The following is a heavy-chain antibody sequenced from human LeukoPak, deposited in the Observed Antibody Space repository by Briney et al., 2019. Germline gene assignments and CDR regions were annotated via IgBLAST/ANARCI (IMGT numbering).Heavy chain of an antibody. CDR1: GFTFSNYA. V-gene: IGHV3-23*01. CDR2: ITGSGGNT. J-gene: IGHJ4*02. D-gene: IGHD3-9*01. Sequence: GGSLRLSCAASGFTFSNYAMSWVRQAPGKGLEWVSAITGSGGNTYYADSVKGRFTISRDNSKNTLYLQMNSLRDEDTAVYYCAKWGDFDVLTGYYVPDYWGQGTLVTVSS. CDR3: AKWGDFDVLTGYYVPDY.